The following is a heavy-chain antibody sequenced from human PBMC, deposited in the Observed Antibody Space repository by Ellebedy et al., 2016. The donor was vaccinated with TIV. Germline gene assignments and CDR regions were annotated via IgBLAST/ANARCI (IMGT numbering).Heavy chain of an antibody. CDR1: GYTFTGYY. Sequence: ASVKVSCXASGYTFTGYYMHWVRQAPGQGLEWMGWINPNSGGTNYAQKFQGRVTMTRDTSISTAYMELSRLRSDDTAVYYCARGPNSIVVVPAAPDPHMDVWGKGTTVTVSS. D-gene: IGHD2-2*01. J-gene: IGHJ6*03. CDR3: ARGPNSIVVVPAAPDPHMDV. V-gene: IGHV1-2*02. CDR2: INPNSGGT.